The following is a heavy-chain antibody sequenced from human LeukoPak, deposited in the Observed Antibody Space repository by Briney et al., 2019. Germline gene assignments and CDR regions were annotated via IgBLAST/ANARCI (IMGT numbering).Heavy chain of an antibody. J-gene: IGHJ4*02. Sequence: ASVKVSCKASGYTFTSYGISWVRQAPGQGLEWMGWISAYNGNTNYAQKLQGRVTMTTDTSTSTAYMELRSLRSDDTAVYYCAFGKYDFWSGYYEPNFDYWGQGILVTVSS. D-gene: IGHD3-3*01. CDR1: GYTFTSYG. V-gene: IGHV1-18*01. CDR3: AFGKYDFWSGYYEPNFDY. CDR2: ISAYNGNT.